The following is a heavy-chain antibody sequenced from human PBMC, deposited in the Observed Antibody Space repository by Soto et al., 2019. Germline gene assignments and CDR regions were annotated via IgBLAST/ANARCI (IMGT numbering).Heavy chain of an antibody. J-gene: IGHJ4*02. Sequence: PGGSLRLSCAASGFTFSSYWMSWVRQAPGKGLEWVANIKQDGSEKYYVDSVKGRFTISRDNAKNSLYLQMNSLRAEDTAVYYCARERYSSSWYEVAVAGEFDYWGQGTLVTVSS. CDR3: ARERYSSSWYEVAVAGEFDY. CDR2: IKQDGSEK. D-gene: IGHD6-13*01. V-gene: IGHV3-7*05. CDR1: GFTFSSYW.